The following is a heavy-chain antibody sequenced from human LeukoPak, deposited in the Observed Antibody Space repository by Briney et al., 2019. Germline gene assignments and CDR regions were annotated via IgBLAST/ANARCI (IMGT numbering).Heavy chain of an antibody. D-gene: IGHD3-22*01. CDR2: INHSGST. J-gene: IGHJ2*01. CDR3: ARDRPDSSGYRNWYFDL. Sequence: PSETLSLTCTVSGGSINSGSYYWSWIRQPAGKGLEWIGEINHSGSTNYNPSLKSRVTISVDTSKNQFSLKLSSVTAADTAVYYCARDRPDSSGYRNWYFDLWGRGTLVTVSS. V-gene: IGHV4-61*10. CDR1: GGSINSGSYY.